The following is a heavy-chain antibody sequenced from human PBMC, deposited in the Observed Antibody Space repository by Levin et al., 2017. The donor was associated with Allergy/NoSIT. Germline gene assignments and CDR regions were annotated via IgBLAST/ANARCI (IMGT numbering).Heavy chain of an antibody. V-gene: IGHV3-33*01. CDR1: GFTFSSYG. CDR2: IWYDGSNK. D-gene: IGHD5-18*01. CDR3: ARDPGSSYGLMYYFDY. Sequence: GGSLRLSCAASGFTFSSYGMHWVRQAPGKGLEWVAVIWYDGSNKYYADSVKGRFTISRDNSKNTLYLQMNSLRAEDTAVYYCARDPGSSYGLMYYFDYWGQGTLVTVSS. J-gene: IGHJ4*02.